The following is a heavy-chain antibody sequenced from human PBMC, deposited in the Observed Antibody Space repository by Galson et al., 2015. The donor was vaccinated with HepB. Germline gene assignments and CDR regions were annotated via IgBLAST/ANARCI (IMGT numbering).Heavy chain of an antibody. V-gene: IGHV5-51*01. CDR2: IYPDDSDT. CDR1: GYKFSNYW. J-gene: IGHJ3*01. CDR3: ARHTREIVPSTGAFGF. Sequence: QSGAEVKKPGESLKISCQGSGYKFSNYWIGWVRQMPGKGLEWMGIIYPDDSDTRYSPSFQGQVTISADKSISTAYLQWSSLKASDTAIYHCARHTREIVPSTGAFGFWGQGTMVTVSS. D-gene: IGHD2-21*01.